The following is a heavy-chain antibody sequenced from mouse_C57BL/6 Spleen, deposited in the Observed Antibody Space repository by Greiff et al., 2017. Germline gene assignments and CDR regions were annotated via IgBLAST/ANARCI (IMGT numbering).Heavy chain of an antibody. CDR2: IDPEDGDP. CDR1: GFNITDYY. CDR3: TTGAYDLYAMDY. V-gene: IGHV14-1*01. Sequence: VQLQQSGAELVRPGASVKLSCTASGFNITDYYMDWVKQRPEQGLEWIGRIDPEDGDPEYAPKFQGKATMTADTSSNTAYLQLSSLTSEDTAVYYFTTGAYDLYAMDYWGQGTSVTVSS. J-gene: IGHJ4*01. D-gene: IGHD2-12*01.